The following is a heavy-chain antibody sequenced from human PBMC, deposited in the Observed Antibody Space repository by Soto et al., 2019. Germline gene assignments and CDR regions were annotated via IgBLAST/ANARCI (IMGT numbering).Heavy chain of an antibody. CDR3: AREDYGDYGGYFDY. V-gene: IGHV4-59*12. CDR1: VGSISTYY. J-gene: IGHJ4*02. D-gene: IGHD4-17*01. Sequence: SETLSLTCTVSVGSISTYYWSWIRQPPGKGLEWIGYIHHSGNPYYNPSLKSRVTISVDGSKNQFSLKVSSVTAADTAVYYCAREDYGDYGGYFDYWGQGSLVTVSS. CDR2: IHHSGNP.